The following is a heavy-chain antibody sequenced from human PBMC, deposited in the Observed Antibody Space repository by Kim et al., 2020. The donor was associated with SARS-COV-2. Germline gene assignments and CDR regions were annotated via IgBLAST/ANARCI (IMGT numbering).Heavy chain of an antibody. D-gene: IGHD6-19*01. J-gene: IGHJ3*02. CDR2: ISWNSGSI. Sequence: GGSLRLSCAASGFTFDDYAMHWVRQAPGKGLEWVSGISWNSGSIGYADSVKGRFTISRDNAKNSLYLQMNSLRAEDTALYYCAKDIGPWPVADAFDIWGQGTMVTVSS. V-gene: IGHV3-9*01. CDR1: GFTFDDYA. CDR3: AKDIGPWPVADAFDI.